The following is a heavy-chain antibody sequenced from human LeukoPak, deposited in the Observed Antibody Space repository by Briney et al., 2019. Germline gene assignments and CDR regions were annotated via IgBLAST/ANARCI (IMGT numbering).Heavy chain of an antibody. CDR2: ISGSSEYI. CDR3: ARGTPTTRDFDS. D-gene: IGHD4-11*01. Sequence: GGSLRLSCAASGFTFSNYWMHWVRQAPGKGLEWVSFISGSSEYIYYADSVKGRFTISRDNAKNSLYLQMNSLRAEDTAVYYCARGTPTTRDFDSWGQGTLVTVSS. J-gene: IGHJ4*02. V-gene: IGHV3-21*01. CDR1: GFTFSNYW.